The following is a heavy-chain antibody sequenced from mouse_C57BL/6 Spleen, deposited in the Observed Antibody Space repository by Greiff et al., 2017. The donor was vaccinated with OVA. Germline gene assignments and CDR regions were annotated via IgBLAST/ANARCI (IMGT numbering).Heavy chain of an antibody. Sequence: EVKLVESGGGLVKPGGSLKLSCAASGFTFSSYAMSWVRQTPEKRLEWVATISDGGSYTYYPDNVKGRFTISRDNAKNNLYLQMSHLKSEDTAMYYCARSYGKNFDYWGQGTTLTVSS. V-gene: IGHV5-4*03. D-gene: IGHD1-1*01. CDR3: ARSYGKNFDY. CDR1: GFTFSSYA. CDR2: ISDGGSYT. J-gene: IGHJ2*01.